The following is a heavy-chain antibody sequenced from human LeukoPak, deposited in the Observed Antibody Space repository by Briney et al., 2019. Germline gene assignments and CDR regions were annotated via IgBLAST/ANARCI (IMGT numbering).Heavy chain of an antibody. V-gene: IGHV3-74*01. CDR3: ARAGSYRFDY. CDR1: GFTFSSYA. J-gene: IGHJ4*02. D-gene: IGHD3-16*02. CDR2: INTDGSTI. Sequence: GGSLRLSCAASGFTFSSYAMSWVRQAPGQGLVWVSRINTDGSTINYADSVKGRFTISRDDAKNTLYLHMYSLRAEDTAIYYCARAGSYRFDYWGQGTLVTVSS.